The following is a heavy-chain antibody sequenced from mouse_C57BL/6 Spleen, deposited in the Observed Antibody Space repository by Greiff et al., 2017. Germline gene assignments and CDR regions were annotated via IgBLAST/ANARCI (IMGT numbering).Heavy chain of an antibody. CDR3: ARERAYYGSTHWYFDV. D-gene: IGHD1-1*01. CDR2: IYPGSGST. V-gene: IGHV1-55*01. Sequence: QVQLQQPGAELVKPGASVKMSCKASGYTFTSYWITWVKQRPGQGLEWIGDIYPGSGSTNYNEKFKSKATLTVDTSSSTAYMQLSSLTSEDSAVYYCARERAYYGSTHWYFDVWGTGTTGNVAA. J-gene: IGHJ1*03. CDR1: GYTFTSYW.